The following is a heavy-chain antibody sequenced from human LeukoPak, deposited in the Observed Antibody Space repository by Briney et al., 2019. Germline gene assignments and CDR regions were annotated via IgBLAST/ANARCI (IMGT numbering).Heavy chain of an antibody. Sequence: GGSLRLYCAASGFTVSSNYMSWVRQAPGTGLEWGSLIYSGGRTYYADSVKGRFIISRDNSKNTLYLQMNSLRAEDTAVYYCARGDRAASGYDYWGQGTLVTVSS. CDR1: GFTVSSNY. J-gene: IGHJ4*02. D-gene: IGHD3-22*01. CDR3: ARGDRAASGYDY. CDR2: IYSGGRT. V-gene: IGHV3-66*01.